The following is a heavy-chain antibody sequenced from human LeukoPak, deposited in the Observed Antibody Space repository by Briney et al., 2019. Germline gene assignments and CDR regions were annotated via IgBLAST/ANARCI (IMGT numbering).Heavy chain of an antibody. CDR3: ASLVGATGGVDY. D-gene: IGHD1-26*01. V-gene: IGHV3-48*04. CDR2: ISSSSTI. J-gene: IGHJ4*02. Sequence: GGSLRLSCAASGFTFSSYSMNWVRQAPGKGLEWVSYISSSSTIYYADSVKGRFTISRDNAKNSLYLQMNSLRAEDTAVYYCASLVGATGGVDYWGQGTLVTVSS. CDR1: GFTFSSYS.